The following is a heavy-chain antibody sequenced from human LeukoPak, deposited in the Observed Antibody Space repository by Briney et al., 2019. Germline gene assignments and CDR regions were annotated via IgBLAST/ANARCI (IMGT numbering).Heavy chain of an antibody. CDR2: ISSSSSYI. CDR1: GFTFSSYS. Sequence: GGSLRPSCAASGFTFSSYSMNWVRQAPGKGLEWVSSISSSSSYIYYADSVKGRFTISRDNAKNSLYLQMNSLRAEDTALYYCARDLMGTYLDYWGQGTLVTVSS. CDR3: ARDLMGTYLDY. V-gene: IGHV3-21*04. D-gene: IGHD2-8*01. J-gene: IGHJ4*02.